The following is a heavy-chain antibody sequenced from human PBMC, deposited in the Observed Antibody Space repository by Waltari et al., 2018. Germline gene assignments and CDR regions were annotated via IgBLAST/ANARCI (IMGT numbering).Heavy chain of an antibody. D-gene: IGHD2-2*01. CDR3: ARGACSDTSCYANYYYMDV. CDR2: INRGGST. Sequence: QVQLQQWGAGLLKPSETLSLTCAVYGGSFSDYYWTWIRQPPGEGLEWIGEINRGGSTNDKGALKGQVTISVDSSKTQFSLGLTAVAAADTAVYYCARGACSDTSCYANYYYMDVWGKGTAVTVSS. CDR1: GGSFSDYY. J-gene: IGHJ6*03. V-gene: IGHV4-34*01.